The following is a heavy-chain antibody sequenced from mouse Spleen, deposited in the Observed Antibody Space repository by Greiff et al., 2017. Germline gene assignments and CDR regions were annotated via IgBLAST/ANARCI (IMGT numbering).Heavy chain of an antibody. D-gene: IGHD1-1*01. V-gene: IGHV1-4*01. CDR2: INPSSGYT. Sequence: QVQLQQSGAELARPGASVKMSCKASGYTFTSYTMHWVKQRPGQGLKWIGYINPSSGYTKYNQKFKDKATLTADKSSSTAYMQLSSLTSEDSAVYYCARPLHYYGSSYYAMDYWGQGTSVTVSS. CDR1: GYTFTSYT. CDR3: ARPLHYYGSSYYAMDY. J-gene: IGHJ4*01.